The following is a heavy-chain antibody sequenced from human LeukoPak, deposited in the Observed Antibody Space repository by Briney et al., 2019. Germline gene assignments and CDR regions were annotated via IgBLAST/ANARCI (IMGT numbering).Heavy chain of an antibody. CDR3: AKVNGYSSSAWFDP. CDR1: GFTFSSYA. J-gene: IGHJ5*02. D-gene: IGHD6-6*01. Sequence: RGSLRLSCAASGFTFSSYAMSWVRQAPGKGLEWVSAISGSGGSTYYADSVKGRFTISRDNSKNTLYLQMNSLRAEDTAVYYCAKVNGYSSSAWFDPWGQGTLVTVSS. V-gene: IGHV3-23*01. CDR2: ISGSGGST.